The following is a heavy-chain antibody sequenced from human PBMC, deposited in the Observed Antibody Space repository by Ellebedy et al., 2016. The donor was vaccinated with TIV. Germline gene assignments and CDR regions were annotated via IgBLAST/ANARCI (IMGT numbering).Heavy chain of an antibody. Sequence: SETLSLTCAVYGGSFSGYYWSWIRQPPGKGLEWIGEINHSGSTNYNPSLKSRVTISVDTSKNQFSLKLSSVTAADTAVYYCARGRNYFRGVPWRYNWFDPWGQGTLVTVSS. J-gene: IGHJ5*02. CDR1: GGSFSGYY. CDR3: ARGRNYFRGVPWRYNWFDP. D-gene: IGHD3-10*02. CDR2: INHSGST. V-gene: IGHV4-34*01.